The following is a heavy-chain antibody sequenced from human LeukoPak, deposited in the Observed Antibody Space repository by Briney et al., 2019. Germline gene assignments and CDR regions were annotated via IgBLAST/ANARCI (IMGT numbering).Heavy chain of an antibody. CDR1: GFTFSSYV. CDR3: ARHLGAILGVVTPGYFHY. Sequence: GGPLRLSCAASGFTFSSYVMHWVRQAPGKGLEWVSAISGSGGSTYYADSVKGRFTISRDNSNNTLYLHMSSLRAEDTAIYYCARHLGAILGVVTPGYFHYWGRGTLVTVSS. V-gene: IGHV3-23*01. CDR2: ISGSGGST. J-gene: IGHJ4*02. D-gene: IGHD3-3*01.